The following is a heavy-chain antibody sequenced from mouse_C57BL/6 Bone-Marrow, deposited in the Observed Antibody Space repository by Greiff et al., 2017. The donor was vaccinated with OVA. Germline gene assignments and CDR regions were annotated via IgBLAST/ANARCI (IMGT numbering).Heavy chain of an antibody. CDR2: IDPSDSYT. D-gene: IGHD1-1*02. CDR3: ARCGPAWFAY. Sequence: VQLQQPGAELVKPGASVKLSCKASGYTFTSYWMQWVKQRPGQGLEWIGEIDPSDSYTNYNQKFKGKATLTVDTSSSTAYMQLSSLTSEDSAVYYCARCGPAWFAYWGQGTLVTVSA. V-gene: IGHV1-50*01. J-gene: IGHJ3*01. CDR1: GYTFTSYW.